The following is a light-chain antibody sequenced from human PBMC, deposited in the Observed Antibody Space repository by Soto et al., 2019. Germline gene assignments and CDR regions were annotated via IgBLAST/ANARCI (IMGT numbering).Light chain of an antibody. J-gene: IGKJ3*01. CDR1: QSVGNF. CDR2: DAS. CDR3: QQRSSWPIFT. V-gene: IGKV3-11*01. Sequence: EIVLAQSPATLSLSPGERATLSCRASQSVGNFLAWYQQKPGQAPRLLIYDASNRATGIPARFSGSGSGTDFTLTISSLEPEDFAVYYCQQRSSWPIFTFGPGTKVDI.